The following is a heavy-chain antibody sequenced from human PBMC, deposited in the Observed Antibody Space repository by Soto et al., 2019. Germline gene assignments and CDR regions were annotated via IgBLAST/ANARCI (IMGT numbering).Heavy chain of an antibody. CDR3: ARGPGSRITIFGVAPESTYYFDY. V-gene: IGHV3-53*01. CDR2: IYSGGST. CDR1: GFTVSSNY. J-gene: IGHJ4*02. Sequence: GSLRLSCAASGFTVSSNYMSWVRQAPGKGLEWVSVIYSGGSTYYADSVKGRFTISRDNSKNTLYLQMNSLRAEDTAVYYCARGPGSRITIFGVAPESTYYFDYWGQGTLVTVSS. D-gene: IGHD3-3*01.